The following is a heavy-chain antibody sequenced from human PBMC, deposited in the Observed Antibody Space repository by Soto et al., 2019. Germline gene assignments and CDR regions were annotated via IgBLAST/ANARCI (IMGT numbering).Heavy chain of an antibody. D-gene: IGHD3-16*02. CDR1: GYTFTIYG. CDR3: ARDVITFGGVIVAPDY. V-gene: IGHV1-18*01. Sequence: ASVKVSCTASGYTFTIYGISWVRQAPGQGLEWMGWISAYNGNTNYAQKLQGRVTMTTDTSTSTAYMELRSLRSDDTAVYYCARDVITFGGVIVAPDYWGQGTLVTVSS. J-gene: IGHJ4*02. CDR2: ISAYNGNT.